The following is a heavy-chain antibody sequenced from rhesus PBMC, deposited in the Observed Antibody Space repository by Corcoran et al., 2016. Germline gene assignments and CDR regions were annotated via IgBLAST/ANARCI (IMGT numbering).Heavy chain of an antibody. CDR3: ARRNSNYRFDV. CDR1: GFSRSPSGIR. V-gene: IGHV2S2*01. Sequence: QVTLKESVPALVYPTQTLPLSCPFSGFSRSPSGIRVSWLRHPPGKAMEGLERIDWDDDKVYSTSLKSRLTISKDTSKNQVGFTMTNMDPVDTATDYCARRNSNYRFDVWGPGVLVTVSS. CDR2: IDWDDDK. J-gene: IGHJ5-1*01. D-gene: IGHD6-13*01.